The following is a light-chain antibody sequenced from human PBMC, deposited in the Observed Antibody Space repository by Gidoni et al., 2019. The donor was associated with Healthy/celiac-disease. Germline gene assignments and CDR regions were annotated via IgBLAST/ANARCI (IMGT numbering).Light chain of an antibody. V-gene: IGKV3-11*01. CDR1: QCVSSY. Sequence: IVLTQSPATLSLSPGARATLSCRASQCVSSYLAWYQPKPGQAPRLLIYDASNRATVIPARFSGSGSGTDFTLTISSLEPEDFAVYYCQQRSNWPLALTFGGGTKVEIK. CDR2: DAS. J-gene: IGKJ4*01. CDR3: QQRSNWPLALT.